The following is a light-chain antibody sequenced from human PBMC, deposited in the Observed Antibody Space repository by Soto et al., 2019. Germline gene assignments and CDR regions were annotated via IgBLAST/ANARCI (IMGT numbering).Light chain of an antibody. V-gene: IGLV2-8*01. CDR1: KNDIGVYDF. J-gene: IGLJ1*01. CDR3: KSYAGSNTDV. CDR2: EVV. Sequence: QSALTQPPSASGSPGQSVTISCTGTKNDIGVYDFVSWYQHHPGKAPRLIIYEVVQRPSGVPDRFSGSKSGNTASLTVSGLQAADEDYYFCKSYAGSNTDVFGSGTKLTVL.